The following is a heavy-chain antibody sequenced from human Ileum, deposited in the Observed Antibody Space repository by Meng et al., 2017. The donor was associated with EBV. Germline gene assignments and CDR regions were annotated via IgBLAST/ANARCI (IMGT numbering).Heavy chain of an antibody. CDR1: GDSISSDIW. V-gene: IGHV4-4*02. CDR2: VYHRGDT. D-gene: IGHD1-7*01. CDR3: GRDQGRELMNH. Sequence: QGPLQESGPGLVKPSGTLSLTCTVSGDSISSDIWWSWVRQPPGKGLEWIGEVYHRGDTNYNPSLKSRVDISVDKSKNQFYLSLFSVTAADTAVYYCGRDQGRELMNHWGQGTLVTVSS. J-gene: IGHJ4*02.